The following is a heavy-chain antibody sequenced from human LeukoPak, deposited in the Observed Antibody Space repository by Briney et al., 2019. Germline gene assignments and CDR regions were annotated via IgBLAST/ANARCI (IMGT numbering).Heavy chain of an antibody. J-gene: IGHJ4*02. CDR2: IYYSGST. V-gene: IGHV4-39*01. Sequence: PSETLSLTCTVSGGSISSSSYYWGWIRQPPGKGLEWIGSIYYSGSTYYNPSLKSRVTISVDTSKNQFSLKLSSVTAADTAVYYCARHRGMATRTFDYWGQGTLVTVSS. CDR1: GGSISSSSYY. D-gene: IGHD5-12*01. CDR3: ARHRGMATRTFDY.